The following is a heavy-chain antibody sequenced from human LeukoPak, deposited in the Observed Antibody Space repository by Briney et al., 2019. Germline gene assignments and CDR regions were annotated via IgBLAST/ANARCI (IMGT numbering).Heavy chain of an antibody. CDR1: GGSISSSSYY. CDR2: IYYSGST. Sequence: SETLSLTCTVSGGSISSSSYYWGWIRQPPGKGLEWIGSIYYSGSTYYNPSLKSRVTISVDTSKSQFSLKLSSVTAADTAVYYCARDMGATTLFDYWGQGTLVTVSS. D-gene: IGHD1-26*01. V-gene: IGHV4-39*07. CDR3: ARDMGATTLFDY. J-gene: IGHJ4*02.